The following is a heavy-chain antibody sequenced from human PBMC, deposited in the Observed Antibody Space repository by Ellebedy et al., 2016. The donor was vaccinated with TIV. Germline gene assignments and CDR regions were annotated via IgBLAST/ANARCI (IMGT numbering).Heavy chain of an antibody. J-gene: IGHJ6*02. CDR1: GYTFSSYG. CDR2: ISGHNADR. Sequence: AASVKVSCKASGYTFSSYGISWVRQAPGQGLEWMGWISGHNADREYGQKFQGRVTMTTDTSTRTAHMELRSLRSDDTAVYYCARDQHYNGSGSYRVGMDVWGQGTTVTVSS. V-gene: IGHV1-18*04. CDR3: ARDQHYNGSGSYRVGMDV. D-gene: IGHD3-10*01.